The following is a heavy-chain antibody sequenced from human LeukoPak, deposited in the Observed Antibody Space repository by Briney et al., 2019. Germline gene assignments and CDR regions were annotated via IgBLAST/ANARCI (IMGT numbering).Heavy chain of an antibody. D-gene: IGHD2/OR15-2a*01. V-gene: IGHV4-34*01. CDR3: ARGRLLSPILYYYYGMDV. Sequence: SETLSLTCAVYGGSFSGYYWSWIRQPPGKGLEWNGEINHSGSTNYNPSLKSRVTISVDTSKNQFSLKLSSVTAADTAVYYCARGRLLSPILYYYYGMDVWGRGTTVTVSS. CDR1: GGSFSGYY. CDR2: INHSGST. J-gene: IGHJ6*02.